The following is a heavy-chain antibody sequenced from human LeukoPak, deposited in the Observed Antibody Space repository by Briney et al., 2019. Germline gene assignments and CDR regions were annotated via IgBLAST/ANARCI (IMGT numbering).Heavy chain of an antibody. CDR1: GFTFSSYA. D-gene: IGHD6-6*01. CDR2: ISYDGSNK. CDR3: ASWAIAARPTDYFDY. Sequence: GGSPRLSCAASGFTFSSYAMHWVRQAPGKGLEWVAVISYDGSNKYYADSVKGRFTISRDNSKNTLYLQMNSLRAEDTAVYYCASWAIAARPTDYFDYWGQGTLVTVSS. J-gene: IGHJ4*02. V-gene: IGHV3-30-3*01.